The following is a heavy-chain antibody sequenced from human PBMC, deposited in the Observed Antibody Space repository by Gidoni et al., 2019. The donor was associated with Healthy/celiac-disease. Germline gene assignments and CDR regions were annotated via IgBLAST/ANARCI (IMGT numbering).Heavy chain of an antibody. Sequence: QVQLQESGPGLVKPSQTLSLTCTVSGGSISRGSYYWSWIRQPAGKGLEWIGRIYTSGSTNYNPSLKSRVTISVDTSKNQFSLKLSSVTAADTAVYYCARGQGIAARPGWFDPWGQGTLVTVSS. J-gene: IGHJ5*02. CDR2: IYTSGST. CDR3: ARGQGIAARPGWFDP. CDR1: GGSISRGSYY. V-gene: IGHV4-61*02. D-gene: IGHD6-6*01.